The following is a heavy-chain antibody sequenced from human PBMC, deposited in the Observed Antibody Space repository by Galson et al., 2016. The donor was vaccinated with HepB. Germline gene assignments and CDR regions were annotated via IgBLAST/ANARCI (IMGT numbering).Heavy chain of an antibody. V-gene: IGHV3-7*03. Sequence: LRLSCAASGFTFSNYWMSWVRQAPGKGLEWVANIKQDGSEEYYVDSVKGRFTISRDNSKNTLYLQMNSLRAEDTAVYYCASLRFKGFDLWGRGTLVTVSS. D-gene: IGHD3-3*01. J-gene: IGHJ2*01. CDR1: GFTFSNYW. CDR2: IKQDGSEE. CDR3: ASLRFKGFDL.